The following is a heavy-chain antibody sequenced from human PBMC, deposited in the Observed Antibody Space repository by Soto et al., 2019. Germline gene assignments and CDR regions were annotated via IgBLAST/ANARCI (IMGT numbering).Heavy chain of an antibody. CDR2: IIPIFGTA. CDR1: GGTFSSYS. CDR3: ARDGGRHSGGIDY. Sequence: QVQLVQSGAEVKKPGSSVKVSCKASGGTFSSYSINWVRQAPGQGLELMGEIIPIFGTANYAQKFQGRVTITADESTSTAYMELSSLSSEDTAVYYCARDGGRHSGGIDYWGQGTLVTGSS. V-gene: IGHV1-69*01. D-gene: IGHD1-26*01. J-gene: IGHJ4*02.